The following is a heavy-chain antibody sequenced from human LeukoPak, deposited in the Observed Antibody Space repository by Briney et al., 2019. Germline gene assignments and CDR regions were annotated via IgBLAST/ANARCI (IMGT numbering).Heavy chain of an antibody. J-gene: IGHJ5*02. CDR3: ARLLADNWFDP. D-gene: IGHD6-13*01. V-gene: IGHV4-59*08. CDR2: IYYGVST. Sequence: SETLSLTCTVSGGSISSYYWSWIRQPPGKGLEWIGYIYYGVSTNYNPSLKSRVTISLATSKKQISLKVRSVTAADTAIYYCARLLADNWFDPWGQGTLVTVSS. CDR1: GGSISSYY.